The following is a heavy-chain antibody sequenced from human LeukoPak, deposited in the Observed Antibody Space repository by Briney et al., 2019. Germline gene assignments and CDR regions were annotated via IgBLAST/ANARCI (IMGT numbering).Heavy chain of an antibody. J-gene: IGHJ5*02. CDR3: ARHKKKYRLGYYYDSPSELDP. Sequence: SETLSLTCTVSGGSISSSSCYWGWIRQPPGKGLEWIGSIYYSGSTYYNPSLKSRVTISVDTSKNQFSLKLSSVTAADTAVYYCARHKKKYRLGYYYDSPSELDPWGQGTLVTVSS. CDR1: GGSISSSSCY. V-gene: IGHV4-39*01. CDR2: IYYSGST. D-gene: IGHD3-22*01.